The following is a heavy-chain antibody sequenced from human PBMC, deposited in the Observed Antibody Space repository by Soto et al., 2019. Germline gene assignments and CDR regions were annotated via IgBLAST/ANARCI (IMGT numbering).Heavy chain of an antibody. D-gene: IGHD3-3*01. Sequence: QVQLVQSGAEVKKPGASVKVSCKASGYTFTSYDINWVRQATGQGLEWMGWMNPNSGNTGYAQKFQGRVTMTRNTSISKAYMEPSSLASEDTAVYDCARGLEWLLTWYGMDVWGQGTTVPVSS. CDR2: MNPNSGNT. V-gene: IGHV1-8*01. CDR3: ARGLEWLLTWYGMDV. CDR1: GYTFTSYD. J-gene: IGHJ6*02.